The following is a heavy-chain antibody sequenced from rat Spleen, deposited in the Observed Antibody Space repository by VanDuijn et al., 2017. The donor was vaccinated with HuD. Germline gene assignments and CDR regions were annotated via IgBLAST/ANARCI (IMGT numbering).Heavy chain of an antibody. CDR3: TTPITTRDY. Sequence: EVQLVESGGGLVQPGRSLKLSCVASGFTFNNYWMTWIRQAPGKGLEWVASITHNDGNTYYPDSVEGRFTVSRDNAKSSLYLQMDSLGDEETATYYRTTPITTRDYWGQGVMVTVSS. V-gene: IGHV5-31*01. J-gene: IGHJ2*01. D-gene: IGHD1-4*01. CDR1: GFTFNNYW. CDR2: ITHNDGNT.